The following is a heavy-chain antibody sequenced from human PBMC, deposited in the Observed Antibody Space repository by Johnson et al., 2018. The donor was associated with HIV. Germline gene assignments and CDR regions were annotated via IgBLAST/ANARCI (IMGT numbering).Heavy chain of an antibody. CDR2: INWDGDST. Sequence: LVESGGAVVQPGGSLRLSCAASGFTFDDYAMHWVRQAPGKGLEWVSLINWDGDSTYYADSVKGRFTISRDNSKNTLYLQMNSLRAEDTAVYYCAKDRSGSAGAFDIWGQGTMVTVSS. CDR3: AKDRSGSAGAFDI. D-gene: IGHD1-26*01. J-gene: IGHJ3*02. V-gene: IGHV3-43D*03. CDR1: GFTFDDYA.